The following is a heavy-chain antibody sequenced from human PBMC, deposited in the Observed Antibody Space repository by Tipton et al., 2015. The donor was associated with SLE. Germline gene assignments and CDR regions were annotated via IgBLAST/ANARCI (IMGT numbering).Heavy chain of an antibody. V-gene: IGHV5-51*03. CDR3: ARLFGALQRAADY. D-gene: IGHD3-16*01. Sequence: QLVQSGAEVKKPGESLKISCKGSGYTFSTYWIAWVRQMPGKGLEWMGIIYPGDSDTRYSPSFQGQVIISADKSISTAYLQWSSLKASDNAIYYCARLFGALQRAADYWGQGTLVTVSS. CDR1: GYTFSTYW. J-gene: IGHJ4*02. CDR2: IYPGDSDT.